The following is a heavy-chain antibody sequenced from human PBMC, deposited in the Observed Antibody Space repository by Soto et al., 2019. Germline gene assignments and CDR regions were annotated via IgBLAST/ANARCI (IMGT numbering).Heavy chain of an antibody. Sequence: SETLSLTCAVSGGSISSSNWWSWVRQPPGKGLEWIGEIYHSGSTNYNPTLKSRVTISVDKSKNQFSLKLSSVTAADTAMYYCARVSGSYYYGMDVWGQGTTVTVSS. CDR1: GGSISSSNW. CDR2: IYHSGST. V-gene: IGHV4-4*02. D-gene: IGHD1-26*01. CDR3: ARVSGSYYYGMDV. J-gene: IGHJ6*02.